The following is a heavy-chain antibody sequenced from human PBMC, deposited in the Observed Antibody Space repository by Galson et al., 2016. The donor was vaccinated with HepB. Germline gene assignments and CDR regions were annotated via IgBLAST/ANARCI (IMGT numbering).Heavy chain of an antibody. CDR1: GYSFVSYW. V-gene: IGHV5-51*01. CDR2: IFPGDSDT. D-gene: IGHD5-12*01. Sequence: QSGAEVKKPGASLRISCEGSGYSFVSYWIAWVRQKPGKGPEWMGIIFPGDSDTRYSPSFQGQATMSVDRSSDSAYLQWTSLKASDTAKHYSAGKAGRGCRGYEWSLDGLGLDRWGQGTQVIVSS. J-gene: IGHJ5*02. CDR3: AGKAGRGCRGYEWSLDGLGLDR.